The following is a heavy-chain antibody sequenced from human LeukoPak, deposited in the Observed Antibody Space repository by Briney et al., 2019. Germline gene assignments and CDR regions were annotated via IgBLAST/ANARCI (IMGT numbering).Heavy chain of an antibody. D-gene: IGHD3-9*01. CDR1: GYTFTMHY. Sequence: ASVKVSFKASGYTFTMHYIHWVRQTPGQGLEWMGIIDPSGGSTSYTQRFQGRITMSRDISTSTVYMELSSLRSEDTAIYYCARVLVTWTFDIWGPGTMVTVSS. V-gene: IGHV1-46*01. CDR3: ARVLVTWTFDI. J-gene: IGHJ3*02. CDR2: IDPSGGST.